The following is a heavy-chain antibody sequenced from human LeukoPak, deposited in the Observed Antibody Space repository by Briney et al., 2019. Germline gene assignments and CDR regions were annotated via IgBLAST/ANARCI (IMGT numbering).Heavy chain of an antibody. V-gene: IGHV5-51*01. CDR1: GYSFTNYW. CDR3: AGTSSIAVAGAFDI. J-gene: IGHJ3*02. CDR2: IYPGDSDT. D-gene: IGHD6-19*01. Sequence: GESLKISCKGSGYSFTNYWIGWVRQMPGRGLEWMGIIYPGDSDTRYSPSFQGQVTISADKSISTAYLQWSSLKASDTAMYYCAGTSSIAVAGAFDIWGQGTMLTVSS.